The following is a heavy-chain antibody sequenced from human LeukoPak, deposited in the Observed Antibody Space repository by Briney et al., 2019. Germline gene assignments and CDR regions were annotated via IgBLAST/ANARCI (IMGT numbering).Heavy chain of an antibody. Sequence: SETLSLTCTVSGGSISSGSYYWSWIRQPAGKGLEWIGRIYTSGSTNYDPSLKSRVAISVDTSKNQFSLKLSSVTAADTAVYYCARAHVGDVVVLTWGQGTLVTVSS. V-gene: IGHV4-61*02. J-gene: IGHJ5*02. CDR2: IYTSGST. CDR1: GGSISSGSYY. CDR3: ARAHVGDVVVLT. D-gene: IGHD3-16*01.